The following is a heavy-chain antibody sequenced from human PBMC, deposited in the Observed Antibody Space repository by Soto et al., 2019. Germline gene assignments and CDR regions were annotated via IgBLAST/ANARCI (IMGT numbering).Heavy chain of an antibody. CDR3: AREKAVAPPPTHYYYGMDV. CDR2: IYYSGST. J-gene: IGHJ6*02. D-gene: IGHD6-19*01. CDR1: GVSISSYY. V-gene: IGHV4-59*01. Sequence: PSETLSLTCTVSGVSISSYYWSWIRQPPGKGLEWIGYIYYSGSTNYNPSLKSRVTISVDTSKNQFSLKLSSVTAADTAVYYCAREKAVAPPPTHYYYGMDVWGQGTTVTVSS.